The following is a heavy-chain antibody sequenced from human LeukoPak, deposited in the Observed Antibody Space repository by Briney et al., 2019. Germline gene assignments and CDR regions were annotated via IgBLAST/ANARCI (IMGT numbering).Heavy chain of an antibody. Sequence: SETLSLTCTVSGGSITNNYWAWIRQPPGKGLEWIGYTHDSGNSNYNPSLRSRVTISIDTSKNQFSLKLTSVTAADTAVYYCAREDGSGSNLDAFDIWGQGTMVTVSS. CDR3: AREDGSGSNLDAFDI. CDR1: GGSITNNY. J-gene: IGHJ3*02. D-gene: IGHD3-10*01. V-gene: IGHV4-59*13. CDR2: THDSGNS.